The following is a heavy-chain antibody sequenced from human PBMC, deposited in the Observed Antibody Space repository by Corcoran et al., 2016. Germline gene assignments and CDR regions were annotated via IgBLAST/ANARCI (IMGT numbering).Heavy chain of an antibody. CDR2: IFSNDEK. CDR3: ARISVVVVAARLYNWFDP. CDR1: GFSLSNARMG. Sequence: QVTLKESGPVLVKPTETLTLTCTVSGFSLSNARMGVSWIRQPPGKALEWLAHIFSNDEKSYSTSLKIRLTISKDTSKSQVVLTMTNMDPVDTATYYCARISVVVVAARLYNWFDPWGQGTLVTVSS. J-gene: IGHJ5*02. V-gene: IGHV2-26*01. D-gene: IGHD2-15*01.